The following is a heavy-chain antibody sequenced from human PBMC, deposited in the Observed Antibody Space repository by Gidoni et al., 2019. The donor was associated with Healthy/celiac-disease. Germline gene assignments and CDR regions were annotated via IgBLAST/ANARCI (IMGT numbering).Heavy chain of an antibody. CDR3: ARGSQRGPLWATGPDY. Sequence: EVQLVESGGGLVKPGGSLRLSCAASGFTFSSYSMNWVRQAPGKGLEWVSSISSSSSYVYYADSVKGRYTISRDNAKNSLYLQIDSLRAEETAVYYCARGSQRGPLWATGPDYWGQGTLVTVSS. J-gene: IGHJ4*02. D-gene: IGHD5-18*01. V-gene: IGHV3-21*01. CDR1: GFTFSSYS. CDR2: ISSSSSYV.